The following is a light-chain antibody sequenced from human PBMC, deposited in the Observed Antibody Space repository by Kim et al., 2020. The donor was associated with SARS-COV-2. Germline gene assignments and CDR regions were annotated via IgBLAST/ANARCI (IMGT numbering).Light chain of an antibody. Sequence: SYELTQPPSVSVAPGKTARITCGGNNLGSKRVHCYHHKPCQAPVLVIYSHSDRPSRIPERFPRSNSGNTATLTFSRVEAGYASDYYCSVWDCSRYPPVFG. CDR3: SVWDCSRYPPV. V-gene: IGLV3-21*04. CDR2: SHS. J-gene: IGLJ3*02. CDR1: NLGSKR.